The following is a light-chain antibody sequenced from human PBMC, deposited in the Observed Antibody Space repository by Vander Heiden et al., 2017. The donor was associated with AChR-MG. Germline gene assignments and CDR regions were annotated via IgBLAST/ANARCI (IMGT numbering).Light chain of an antibody. Sequence: DVVMTQSPLTLPVTLGQPASISCRSSQSLLYSNGNTYLNWFQQRPGQSPRRLIYEVSKRDSGVPDRFSGSGSGTDFTLTISRVEADDVGVYYCRQKKRWPWTFGRGTKVEIK. CDR3: RQKKRWPWT. CDR2: EVS. CDR1: QSLLYSNGNTY. J-gene: IGKJ1*01. V-gene: IGKV2-30*01.